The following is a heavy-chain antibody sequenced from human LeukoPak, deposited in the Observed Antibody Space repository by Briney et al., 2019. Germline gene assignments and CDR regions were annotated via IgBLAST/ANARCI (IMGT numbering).Heavy chain of an antibody. J-gene: IGHJ4*02. CDR1: GFTVNNNR. CDR3: ITPLPYSAQ. D-gene: IGHD2-21*01. CDR2: IKPKTDGETT. V-gene: IGHV3-15*01. Sequence: PGGSLRLSCAASGFTVNNNRMGWVRQAPGKGLEWVGRIKPKTDGETTEYAAPVKDRFSISRDDSKSMMYLQMNSLKTEDTAVYYCITPLPYSAQGGQGTLVTVSS.